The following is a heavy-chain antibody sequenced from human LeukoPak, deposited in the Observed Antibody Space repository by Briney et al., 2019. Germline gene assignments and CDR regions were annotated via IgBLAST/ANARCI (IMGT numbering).Heavy chain of an antibody. CDR1: GFTVGTNY. J-gene: IGHJ5*02. D-gene: IGHD4-17*01. CDR3: AKDTPDDYGDYVSWFDP. V-gene: IGHV3-53*01. Sequence: GGSLRLSCAASGFTVGTNYMSWVRQPPGKGLEWVSVIYSGGSTYYADSVKGRFTISRDNSKSTLYLQMNSLRAEDTAVYYCAKDTPDDYGDYVSWFDPWGQGTLVTVSS. CDR2: IYSGGST.